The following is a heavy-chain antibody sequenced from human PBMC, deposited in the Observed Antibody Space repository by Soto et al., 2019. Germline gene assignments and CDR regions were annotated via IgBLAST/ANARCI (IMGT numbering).Heavy chain of an antibody. J-gene: IGHJ4*02. CDR1: GFTLSYYR. V-gene: IGHV3-74*01. CDR3: ANFYSGSYSTY. CDR2: INSDGSTT. Sequence: EVQLVESGGGLVQPGGSLRLSCTASGFTLSYYRMHWVRQAPGKGLVWVSRINSDGSTTNYADSVKGRFTISRDNAKNTLYLEMNSLRAEDTAVYYCANFYSGSYSTYWGQGTLVTVSS. D-gene: IGHD1-26*01.